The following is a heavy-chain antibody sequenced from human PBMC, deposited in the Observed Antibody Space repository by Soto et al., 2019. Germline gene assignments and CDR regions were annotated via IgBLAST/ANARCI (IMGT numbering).Heavy chain of an antibody. V-gene: IGHV4-34*01. D-gene: IGHD3-9*01. J-gene: IGHJ4*02. CDR3: ARGQWSVRYFD. CDR2: ISHSGST. CDR1: GGSFSGYY. Sequence: SETLSLTCAVYGGSFSGYYWSWIRQPPEKGLEWIGEISHSGSTNYNPSLKSRVTISVDTAKNQFALKLSAVTAADTAVYYFARGQWSVRYFDWGQGTLVTVSS.